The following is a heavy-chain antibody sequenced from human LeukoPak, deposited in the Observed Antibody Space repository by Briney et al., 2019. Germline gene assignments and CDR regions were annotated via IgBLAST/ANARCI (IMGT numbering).Heavy chain of an antibody. CDR1: GGSISSYY. J-gene: IGHJ5*02. D-gene: IGHD3-22*01. CDR3: ARLRLGDYYDSSGGFDP. CDR2: IYYSGST. Sequence: SETLSLTCTVSGGSISSYYGGWIRQPPGKGLEWIGSIYYSGSTYYNPSLKSRVTISVDTSKNQFSLKLSSVTAADTAVYYCARLRLGDYYDSSGGFDPWGQGTLVTVSS. V-gene: IGHV4-39*01.